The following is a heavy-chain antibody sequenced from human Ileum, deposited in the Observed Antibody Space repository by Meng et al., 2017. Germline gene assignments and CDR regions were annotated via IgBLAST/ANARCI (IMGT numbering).Heavy chain of an antibody. CDR1: GFTFSSYS. D-gene: IGHD6-13*01. J-gene: IGHJ4*02. V-gene: IGHV3-21*01. Sequence: LSLTCAASGFTFSSYSMNWVRQAPGKGLEWVSSISSSSSYIYYADSVKGRFTISRDNAKNSLYLQMNSLRAEDTAVYYCARDLPLRYSSSWYPFDYWGQGTLVTVSS. CDR2: ISSSSSYI. CDR3: ARDLPLRYSSSWYPFDY.